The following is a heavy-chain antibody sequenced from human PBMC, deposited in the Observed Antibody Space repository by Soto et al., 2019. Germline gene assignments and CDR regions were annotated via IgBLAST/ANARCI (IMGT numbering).Heavy chain of an antibody. CDR1: GFTFTSSA. D-gene: IGHD2-2*01. Sequence: SVKVSCKASGFTFTSSAVQWVRQARGQRLEWIGWIVVGSGNTNYAQKFQERVTITRDMSTSTAYMELSSLRSEDTAVYYCAADVCSSTSCYYYYGMDVWGQGTTVTVS. J-gene: IGHJ6*02. V-gene: IGHV1-58*01. CDR3: AADVCSSTSCYYYYGMDV. CDR2: IVVGSGNT.